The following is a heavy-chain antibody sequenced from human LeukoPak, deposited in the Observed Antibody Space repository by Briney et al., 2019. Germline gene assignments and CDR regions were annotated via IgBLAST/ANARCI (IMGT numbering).Heavy chain of an antibody. CDR2: VHASGSP. D-gene: IGHD3-10*01. Sequence: SETLSLTCIVSGGSISPYYWSWIRQPAGKGLEWIGRVHASGSPNYSPSLKSRVIISVDKSNNQFSLNLKSVTAADTAVYYCARGGTYGSGRDQHTTLDYWGQGILVTVSA. J-gene: IGHJ4*02. CDR3: ARGGTYGSGRDQHTTLDY. V-gene: IGHV4-4*07. CDR1: GGSISPYY.